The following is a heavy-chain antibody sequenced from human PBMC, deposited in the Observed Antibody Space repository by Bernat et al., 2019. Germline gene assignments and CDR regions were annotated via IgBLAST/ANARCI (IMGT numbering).Heavy chain of an antibody. J-gene: IGHJ4*02. CDR3: AVGEEGPLDY. CDR2: IYYSGST. Sequence: QLQLQESGPGLVKPSETLSLTCTVSGGSISSSSYYWGWIRQPPGKGLEWIGSIYYSGSTYYNPSLKSRVTISIDTCKNQFSLKVSSVTAADTAVYYCAVGEEGPLDYWGQGTLVTVSS. CDR1: GGSISSSSYY. D-gene: IGHD3-10*01. V-gene: IGHV4-39*01.